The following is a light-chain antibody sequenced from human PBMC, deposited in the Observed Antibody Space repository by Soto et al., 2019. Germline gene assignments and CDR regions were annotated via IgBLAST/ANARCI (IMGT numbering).Light chain of an antibody. J-gene: IGKJ2*01. CDR2: KAT. CDR1: QSIGSW. V-gene: IGKV1-5*03. CDR3: QQYNDFQYT. Sequence: DIQMTQSPSTLSASVGDGVTITCRASQSIGSWLAGYQQNPGKAPKLLIYKATDLQSGVPPRFSGSGSGTDFRLTISSLKPVDSATYLCQQYNDFQYTFGPGTKLEI.